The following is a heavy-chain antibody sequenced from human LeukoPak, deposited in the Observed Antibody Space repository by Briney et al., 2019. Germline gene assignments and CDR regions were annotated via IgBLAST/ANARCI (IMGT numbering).Heavy chain of an antibody. CDR1: GFTVSSNY. CDR2: LYSGGST. Sequence: GGSLRGYCAASGFTVSSNYMSWVRQAPGKGLEWVSVLYSGGSTYYADSVKGRFTISRDNSKNTLYLQMNSLRAEDTAVYYCARDPAYGCSGGSCYSRGAFDIWGQGTMVTVSS. J-gene: IGHJ3*02. V-gene: IGHV3-66*02. CDR3: ARDPAYGCSGGSCYSRGAFDI. D-gene: IGHD2-15*01.